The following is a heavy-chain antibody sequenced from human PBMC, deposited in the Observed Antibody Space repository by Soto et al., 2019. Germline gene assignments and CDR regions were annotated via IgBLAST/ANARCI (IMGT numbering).Heavy chain of an antibody. J-gene: IGHJ4*02. CDR1: GFTFSGSA. V-gene: IGHV3-73*01. Sequence: GGSLRLSCAASGFTFSGSAMYWVRQASGRGLEWVGRIRSKTNNYATEYGASVQGRFTISRDDSENTAYLQMDSLKTEDTAVYYCAGHDYDILTAFMALEYWGQGTPVTVSS. CDR3: AGHDYDILTAFMALEY. D-gene: IGHD3-9*01. CDR2: IRSKTNNYAT.